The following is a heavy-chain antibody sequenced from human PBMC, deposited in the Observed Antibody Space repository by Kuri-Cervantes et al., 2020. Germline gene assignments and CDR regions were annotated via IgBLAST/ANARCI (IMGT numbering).Heavy chain of an antibody. CDR1: GFIFNNYD. D-gene: IGHD5-24*01. V-gene: IGHV3-13*01. CDR3: AKEATGYAFDI. Sequence: GESLKISCAATGFIFNNYDMHWVRQGPGKGLEWVSAITAAGDTYYPPSVKGRFTVSREDAKNSLYLQVNSLRAEDTAVYYCAKEATGYAFDIWGQGTMVTVSS. J-gene: IGHJ3*02. CDR2: ITAAGDT.